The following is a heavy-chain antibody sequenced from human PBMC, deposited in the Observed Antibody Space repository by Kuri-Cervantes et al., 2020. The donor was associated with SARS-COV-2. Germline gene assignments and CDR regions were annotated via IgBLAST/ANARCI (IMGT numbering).Heavy chain of an antibody. D-gene: IGHD4-23*01. CDR2: ISYDGSNK. CDR3: ARSHTLYGGNSSPWDY. Sequence: GESLKISCAASGFTFSSYAMHWVRQAPGKGLEWVSVISYDGSNKYYADSVKGRFTISRDNSKNTLYLQMNSLRAEDTAVYYCARSHTLYGGNSSPWDYWGQGTLVTDSS. CDR1: GFTFSSYA. V-gene: IGHV3-30-3*01. J-gene: IGHJ4*02.